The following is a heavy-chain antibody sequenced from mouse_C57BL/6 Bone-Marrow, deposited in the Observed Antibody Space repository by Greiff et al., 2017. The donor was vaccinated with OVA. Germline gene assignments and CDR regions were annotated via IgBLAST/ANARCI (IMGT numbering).Heavy chain of an antibody. Sequence: VQLQQSGAELARPGASVKLSCKASGYTFTSYGISWVKQRPGQGLEWIGEIDPSDSYTNYNQKFKGKATLTVDTSSSTAYMQLSSLTSEDSAVYYCARPNWDRFAYWGQGTLVTVSA. CDR3: ARPNWDRFAY. CDR2: IDPSDSYT. CDR1: GYTFTSYG. J-gene: IGHJ3*01. D-gene: IGHD4-1*02. V-gene: IGHV1-50*01.